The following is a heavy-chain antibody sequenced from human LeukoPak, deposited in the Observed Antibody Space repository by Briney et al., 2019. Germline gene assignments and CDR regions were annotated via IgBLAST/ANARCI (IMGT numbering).Heavy chain of an antibody. Sequence: SETLSLTCTVPGGSISSYTWSWIRQPAGKGLQWIGRIYTSGSTNYNPSLKSRVTMSVDTSKNQFSLKLSSVTAADTAVYYCARDWRTGTPYGMDVWGQGTTVTVSS. J-gene: IGHJ6*02. CDR1: GGSISSYT. CDR2: IYTSGST. CDR3: ARDWRTGTPYGMDV. V-gene: IGHV4-4*07. D-gene: IGHD2-15*01.